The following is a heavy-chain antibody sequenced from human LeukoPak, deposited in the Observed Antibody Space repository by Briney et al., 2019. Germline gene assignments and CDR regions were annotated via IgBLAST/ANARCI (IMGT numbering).Heavy chain of an antibody. Sequence: GGSLRLSCAASGFTFSSYSMNWVRQAPGKGLEWVSSISSSSSYIYYADSVKGRFTISRDNAKNSLYLQMNSLRAGDTAVYYCARDFVVPAAAYNWFDPWGQGTLVTVSS. CDR3: ARDFVVPAAAYNWFDP. D-gene: IGHD2-2*01. V-gene: IGHV3-21*01. CDR1: GFTFSSYS. CDR2: ISSSSSYI. J-gene: IGHJ5*02.